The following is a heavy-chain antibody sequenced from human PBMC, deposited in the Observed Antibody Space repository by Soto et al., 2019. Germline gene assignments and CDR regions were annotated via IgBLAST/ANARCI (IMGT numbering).Heavy chain of an antibody. D-gene: IGHD3-3*01. CDR3: ANKRDDVWSGYYHRYYYYGMDV. CDR1: GFTFSSYA. CDR2: ISGSGGST. V-gene: IGHV3-23*01. Sequence: EVQLLESGGGLVQPGGSLRLSCAASGFTFSSYAMSWVRQAPGKGLEWVAAISGSGGSTYYADSVKGRFTISRDNSKNTLYLQMNSLRAEDTDVYYCANKRDDVWSGYYHRYYYYGMDVWGQGTTVTVSS. J-gene: IGHJ6*02.